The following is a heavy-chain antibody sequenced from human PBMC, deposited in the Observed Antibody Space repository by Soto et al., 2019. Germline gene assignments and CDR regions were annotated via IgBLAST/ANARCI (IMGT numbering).Heavy chain of an antibody. CDR3: TTAGQQLVHYYYYGMDV. J-gene: IGHJ6*02. CDR2: IKSKTDGGTT. D-gene: IGHD6-13*01. Sequence: EVQLVESGGGLVKPGGSLRLSCAASGFTFSNAWMNWVRQAPGKGLEWVGRIKSKTDGGTTDYAAPVKGRFTISRDDSKHTLYLQMNSLKTEDTAVYYCTTAGQQLVHYYYYGMDVWGQVTTVTVSS. CDR1: GFTFSNAW. V-gene: IGHV3-15*07.